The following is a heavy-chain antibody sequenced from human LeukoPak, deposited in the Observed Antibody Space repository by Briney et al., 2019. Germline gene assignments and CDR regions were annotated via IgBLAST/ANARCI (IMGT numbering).Heavy chain of an antibody. J-gene: IGHJ4*02. V-gene: IGHV4-34*01. CDR1: GGSFSGYY. D-gene: IGHD5-12*01. Sequence: SETLSLTCAVYGGSFSGYYWSWIRQPPGKGLEWIGEINHSGSTNYNPSLESRVTISVDTSKNQFSLKLSSVTAADTAVYYCARGFLYSGYDWGDYWGQGTLVTVSS. CDR3: ARGFLYSGYDWGDY. CDR2: INHSGST.